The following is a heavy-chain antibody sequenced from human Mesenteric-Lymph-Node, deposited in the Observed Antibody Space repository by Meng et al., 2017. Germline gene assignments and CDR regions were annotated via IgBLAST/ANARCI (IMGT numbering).Heavy chain of an antibody. CDR1: GYTFTSYA. V-gene: IGHV1-3*01. CDR3: AALKNGDYFDY. J-gene: IGHJ4*02. Sequence: ASVKVSCKASGYTFTSYAMHWVRQAPGQRLEWMGWIDAGNGNTKYSQKFQGRVTITRDTSASTAYMELSSLRSEDTAVYYCAALKNGDYFDYWGQGTLVTVSS. CDR2: IDAGNGNT. D-gene: IGHD4-17*01.